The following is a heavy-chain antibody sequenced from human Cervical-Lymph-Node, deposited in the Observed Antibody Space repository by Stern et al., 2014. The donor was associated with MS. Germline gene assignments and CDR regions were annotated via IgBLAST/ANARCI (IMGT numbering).Heavy chain of an antibody. CDR1: GGSITSYY. V-gene: IGHV4-59*01. CDR3: ARDIGDATYYFYGMDV. D-gene: IGHD3-10*01. Sequence: VQLVESGPGLVKPSETLSLICTVSGGSITSYYWSWIRQPPGKGLEWIGYVDDSGSPNYNPSLKSRVTISVDTSQNQYSLKLSSATAADTAVYYCARDIGDATYYFYGMDVWGQGTTVTVSS. J-gene: IGHJ6*02. CDR2: VDDSGSP.